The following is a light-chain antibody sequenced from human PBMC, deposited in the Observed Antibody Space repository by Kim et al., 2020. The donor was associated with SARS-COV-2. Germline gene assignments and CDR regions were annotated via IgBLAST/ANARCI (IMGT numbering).Light chain of an antibody. CDR3: QHYHTSPWT. J-gene: IGKJ1*01. CDR1: QDITSY. Sequence: AIRMTQSPSSFSASTGDRVTITCRASQDITSYLAWYQQKPGKAPKLLIYAASTLQSGVPSRFSGSGSGTDFTLTISCLQSEDFATYYRQHYHTSPWTFGQGTKVDIK. V-gene: IGKV1-8*01. CDR2: AAS.